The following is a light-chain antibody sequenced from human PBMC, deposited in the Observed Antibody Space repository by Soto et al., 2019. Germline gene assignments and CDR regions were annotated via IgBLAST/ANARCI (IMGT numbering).Light chain of an antibody. CDR3: QQYASSPT. CDR2: GAS. CDR1: QSVSSSY. V-gene: IGKV3-20*01. Sequence: ILLTQTPGTLSLSPGERARRAWWASQSVSSSYLAWYQQKPGQAPRLLIYGASSRATGIPDRFSGSGSGTDFTLTISRLEPEDFAVYYCQQYASSPTFGHRTNVDI. J-gene: IGKJ1*01.